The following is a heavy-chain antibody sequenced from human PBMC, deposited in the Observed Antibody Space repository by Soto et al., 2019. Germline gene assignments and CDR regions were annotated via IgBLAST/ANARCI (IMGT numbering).Heavy chain of an antibody. D-gene: IGHD1-1*01. Sequence: PGGSLRLSCAASGFTFSSFAMSWVRQAPGKGLEWVSTISGSDGSTYYADSVKGRFTIFRDNSKNTLYVLMNRLRAEDTAVYYCAKLLTKKGAYGMDFWGQGTTVTVSS. J-gene: IGHJ6*02. CDR2: ISGSDGST. CDR1: GFTFSSFA. V-gene: IGHV3-23*01. CDR3: AKLLTKKGAYGMDF.